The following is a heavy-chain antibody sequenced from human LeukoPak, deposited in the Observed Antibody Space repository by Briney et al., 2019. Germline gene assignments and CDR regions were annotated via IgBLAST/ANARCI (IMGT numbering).Heavy chain of an antibody. Sequence: ASVKLSCKASGGTFSSYAISWVRQAPGQGLEWMGGIIPILGTANYAQKFQGRVTITTDESTSTAYMELSSLRSEDTAVYYCARGNTAMGLFDYWGQGTLVTVSS. J-gene: IGHJ4*02. CDR2: IIPILGTA. CDR3: ARGNTAMGLFDY. V-gene: IGHV1-69*05. CDR1: GGTFSSYA. D-gene: IGHD5-18*01.